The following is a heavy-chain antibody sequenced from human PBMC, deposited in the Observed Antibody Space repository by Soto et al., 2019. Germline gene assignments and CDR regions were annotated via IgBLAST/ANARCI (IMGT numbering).Heavy chain of an antibody. J-gene: IGHJ4*02. CDR3: AREGGEWRVYDY. CDR1: GFTFSSYS. CDR2: ISSSSSTI. V-gene: IGHV3-48*02. Sequence: EVQLVESGGGLVQPGGSLRLSCAASGFTFSSYSMNWVRQAPGKGLEWVSYISSSSSTIYYADYVKGRFTISRDNAKKSLYVQMNSLIDRGTAVYYFAREGGEWRVYDYWGQGTLVTVSS. D-gene: IGHD6-19*01.